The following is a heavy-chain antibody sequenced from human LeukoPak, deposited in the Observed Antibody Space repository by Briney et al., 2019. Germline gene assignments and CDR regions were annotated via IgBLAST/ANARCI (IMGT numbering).Heavy chain of an antibody. J-gene: IGHJ5*02. CDR2: ITGGSGTI. Sequence: GGSLRLSCAASGFTFTNYNMNWVRQAPGKGLEWVSYITGGSGTIYYADSVRGRFTVSRDNAKDSLWLQMDSLRVEDTAVYFGARLYGDWFDPWGTGTLVTVSS. CDR1: GFTFTNYN. V-gene: IGHV3-48*01. D-gene: IGHD4-17*01. CDR3: ARLYGDWFDP.